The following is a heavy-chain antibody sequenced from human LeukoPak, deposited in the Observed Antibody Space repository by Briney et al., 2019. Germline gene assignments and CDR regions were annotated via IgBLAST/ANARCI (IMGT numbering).Heavy chain of an antibody. D-gene: IGHD3-3*01. J-gene: IGHJ4*02. CDR3: AKGSIFGVVIIRGDYFDY. CDR1: GFTFSSYA. CDR2: IGGSGDRT. Sequence: GGSLRLSCAASGFTFSSYAMSWVRQAPGKGLKWVSAIGGSGDRTYYADSVKGRFTISRDNSKNTLYLQMNSLRAEDTAVYYCAKGSIFGVVIIRGDYFDYWGQGTLVTVSS. V-gene: IGHV3-23*01.